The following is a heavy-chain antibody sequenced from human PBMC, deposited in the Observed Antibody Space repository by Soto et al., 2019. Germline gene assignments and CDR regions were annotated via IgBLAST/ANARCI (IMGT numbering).Heavy chain of an antibody. CDR2: ISSNGGST. CDR1: GFTFSSYA. CDR3: VIPASRYSSSWYVVDY. V-gene: IGHV3-64D*06. Sequence: PGGSLRLSCSASGFTFSSYAMHWVRQAPGKGLEYVSAISSNGGSTYYADSVKGRFTISRDNSKNTLYLQMSSLRAEDTAVYYCVIPASRYSSSWYVVDYWGQGTLVTVSS. D-gene: IGHD6-13*01. J-gene: IGHJ4*02.